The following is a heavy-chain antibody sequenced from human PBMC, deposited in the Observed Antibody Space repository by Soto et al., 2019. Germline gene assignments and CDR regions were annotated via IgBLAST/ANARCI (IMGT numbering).Heavy chain of an antibody. CDR1: GGSLTGYY. Sequence: QVQLQQWGAGLLKPSETLSLTCAVNGGSLTGYYWSWIRQPPGKGLEWIGEIKDGGSTNYSPSLRSRVTISADTSKNQCSLRLNSVPAADTAVYFCARGQEGIVATHWDQGTLVTVSS. V-gene: IGHV4-34*01. CDR2: IKDGGST. CDR3: ARGQEGIVATH. J-gene: IGHJ4*02. D-gene: IGHD5-12*01.